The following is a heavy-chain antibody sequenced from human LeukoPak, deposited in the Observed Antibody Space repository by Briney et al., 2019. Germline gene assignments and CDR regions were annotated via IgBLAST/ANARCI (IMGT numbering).Heavy chain of an antibody. V-gene: IGHV1-18*01. Sequence: ASVKVSCKASGYTFTSYGISWVRQAPGQGLEWMGWISAYNGNTNYAQKLQGRDTMTTDTSTSTAYMELRSLRSDDTAVYYCARDGMVATYYYDSSGYYADYWGQGTLVTVSS. CDR1: GYTFTSYG. D-gene: IGHD3-22*01. J-gene: IGHJ4*02. CDR2: ISAYNGNT. CDR3: ARDGMVATYYYDSSGYYADY.